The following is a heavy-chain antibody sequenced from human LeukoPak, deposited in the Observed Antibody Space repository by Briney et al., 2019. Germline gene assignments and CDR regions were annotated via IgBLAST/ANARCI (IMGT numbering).Heavy chain of an antibody. V-gene: IGHV1-2*02. D-gene: IGHD2-8*01. CDR3: ARGPNHYYYMDF. Sequence: ASVKVSCKASGYSFTGYYIHWVRQAPGQGLEWMGWINPDGDVTKSAQKFQGRVTMTTDKSINTVFMELSGLTSDDTALYYCARGPNHYYYMDFWGKGTTISVSS. CDR2: INPDGDVT. J-gene: IGHJ6*03. CDR1: GYSFTGYY.